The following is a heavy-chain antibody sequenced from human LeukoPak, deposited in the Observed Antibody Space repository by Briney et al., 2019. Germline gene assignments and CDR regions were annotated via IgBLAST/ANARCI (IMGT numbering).Heavy chain of an antibody. CDR3: ARDKVTGDAFDI. Sequence: SVKVSCKASGGTFSSYAISWVRQAPGQGLEWMGGIIPIFGTANYAQKFQGRVTITADESTSTAYMELSSLRSEDTAVYYCARDKVTGDAFDIWGQRTMVTVSS. D-gene: IGHD2-21*02. CDR1: GGTFSSYA. V-gene: IGHV1-69*13. J-gene: IGHJ3*02. CDR2: IIPIFGTA.